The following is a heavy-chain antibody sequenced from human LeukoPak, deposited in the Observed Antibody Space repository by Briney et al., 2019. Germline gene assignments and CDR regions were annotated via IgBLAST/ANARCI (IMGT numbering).Heavy chain of an antibody. D-gene: IGHD3-9*01. CDR2: IYYSGST. CDR1: GGSISSHY. CDR3: ARGEVDDILTIDY. V-gene: IGHV4-59*11. Sequence: SETLSLTCTVSGGSISSHYWSWIRQPPGKGLEWIGYIYYSGSTNYNPSLKSRVTISVDTSKNQFSLKLSSVTAADTAVYYCARGEVDDILTIDYWGQGTLVTVSS. J-gene: IGHJ4*02.